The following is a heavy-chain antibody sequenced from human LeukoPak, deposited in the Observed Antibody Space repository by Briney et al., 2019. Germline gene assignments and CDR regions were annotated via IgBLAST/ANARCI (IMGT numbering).Heavy chain of an antibody. Sequence: PSETLSLTCTVSGGSISGYYWIWIRQPPGKGLEWIGSIYTSGSTSYNPSLKSRLTISVNTSKNQFSLNLSSVTAADTAMYYCTRRSHSTWYFDLWGRGNLVTVSS. V-gene: IGHV4-4*09. D-gene: IGHD1-26*01. CDR3: TRRSHSTWYFDL. J-gene: IGHJ2*01. CDR2: IYTSGST. CDR1: GGSISGYY.